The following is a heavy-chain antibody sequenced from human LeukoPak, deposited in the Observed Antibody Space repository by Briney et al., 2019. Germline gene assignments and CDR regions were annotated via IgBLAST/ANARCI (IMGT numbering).Heavy chain of an antibody. CDR2: IYTSGST. CDR3: ARGAYGSPSQNWFDP. J-gene: IGHJ5*02. V-gene: IGHV4-4*07. D-gene: IGHD3-10*01. CDR1: GGSISSYY. Sequence: PSETLSLTCTVSGGSISSYYWSWIRQPAGKGLEWIGRIYTSGSTDYNPSLKSRVTMSVDTSKNQFSLKLSSVTAAHTAVYYCARGAYGSPSQNWFDPWGQGTLVTVSS.